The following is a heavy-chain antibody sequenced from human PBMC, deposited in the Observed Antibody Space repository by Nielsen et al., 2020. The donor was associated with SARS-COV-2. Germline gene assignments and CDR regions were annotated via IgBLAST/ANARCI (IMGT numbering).Heavy chain of an antibody. CDR1: GFTFSSYD. J-gene: IGHJ4*02. V-gene: IGHV3-13*01. CDR2: IGTAGDT. CDR3: ASSGWLDH. D-gene: IGHD6-19*01. Sequence: GESLKISCAASGFTFSSYDMHWVRQATGKGLEWVSAIGTAGDTYYPGSVKGRFTISRENAKNSLYLQMNSLRAEDTAVYYCASSGWLDHWGQGTLVTVSS.